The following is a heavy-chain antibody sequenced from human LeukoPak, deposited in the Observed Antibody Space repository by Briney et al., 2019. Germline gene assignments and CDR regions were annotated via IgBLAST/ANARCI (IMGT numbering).Heavy chain of an antibody. D-gene: IGHD5-18*01. J-gene: IGHJ4*02. CDR3: AKRIQSAMATGY. Sequence: PGGSLRLSCAASGFTFSNYAMSWVRQAPGKGLEWVSAISGSGDNTYYADSVKGRFTVSRDNSKNTLYVQMKSLRAEDTAVYYCAKRIQSAMATGYWGQGTLVTVSS. V-gene: IGHV3-23*01. CDR2: ISGSGDNT. CDR1: GFTFSNYA.